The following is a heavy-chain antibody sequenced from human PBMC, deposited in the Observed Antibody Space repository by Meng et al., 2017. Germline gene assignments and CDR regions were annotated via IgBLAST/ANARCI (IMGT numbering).Heavy chain of an antibody. CDR3: ACPAKLGYCSGGSCYSFEN. Sequence: QVQLQQWGAGLLKPSETLSLTCAVYGGSFSGYYWSRIRQPPGKGLELIGEINHSGSTNYNPSLKSRVTISVDTSKNQFSLKLSSVTAADTAVYYCACPAKLGYCSGGSCYSFENWGQGTLVTVSS. J-gene: IGHJ4*02. V-gene: IGHV4-34*01. CDR2: INHSGST. D-gene: IGHD2-15*01. CDR1: GGSFSGYY.